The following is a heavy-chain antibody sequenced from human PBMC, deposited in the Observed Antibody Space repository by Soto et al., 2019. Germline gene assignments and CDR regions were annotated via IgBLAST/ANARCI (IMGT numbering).Heavy chain of an antibody. Sequence: QVQLQQWGAGLLKPSETLSLTCAVYGGSFSGYYWSWIRQPPGKGLEWIGKINHSGSTNYNPSLKSRVTISVDTSKNQFSLKLSSVTAADTAVYYCARGRNRIVVVIGYFQHWGQGTLVTVSS. CDR2: INHSGST. J-gene: IGHJ1*01. V-gene: IGHV4-34*01. D-gene: IGHD3-22*01. CDR1: GGSFSGYY. CDR3: ARGRNRIVVVIGYFQH.